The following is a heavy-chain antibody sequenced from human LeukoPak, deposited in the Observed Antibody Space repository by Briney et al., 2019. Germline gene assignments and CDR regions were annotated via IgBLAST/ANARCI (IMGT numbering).Heavy chain of an antibody. CDR3: AKGGRDGYNFDY. CDR2: ISGSGGST. J-gene: IGHJ4*02. V-gene: IGHV3-23*01. Sequence: GGSLRLSCAASGFTFSSYAMSWVRQAPGKGLEWVSAISGSGGSTYYADSVKGRFTISRDNSKNTLYLQMNSLRAEDTAVYCCAKGGRDGYNFDYWGQGTLVTVSS. D-gene: IGHD5-24*01. CDR1: GFTFSSYA.